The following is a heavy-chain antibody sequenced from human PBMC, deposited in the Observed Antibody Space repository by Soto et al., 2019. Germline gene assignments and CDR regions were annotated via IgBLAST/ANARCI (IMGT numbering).Heavy chain of an antibody. D-gene: IGHD6-19*01. Sequence: PGESLKISCKGSGYSFTSYWIGWVRQMPGKGLEWMGIIYPGDSDTRYSPSFQGQVTISADKSISTAYLPWSSLKASDTAMYYCARHNIGSGWYGGASTGPLKVYYYGMDVWGQGTTVTVSS. CDR1: GYSFTSYW. J-gene: IGHJ6*02. V-gene: IGHV5-51*01. CDR2: IYPGDSDT. CDR3: ARHNIGSGWYGGASTGPLKVYYYGMDV.